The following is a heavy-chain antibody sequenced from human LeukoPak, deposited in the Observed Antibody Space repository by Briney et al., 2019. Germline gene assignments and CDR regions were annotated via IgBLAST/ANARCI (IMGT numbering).Heavy chain of an antibody. CDR1: GYTFTSYY. CDR2: INPNGGGT. CDR3: AREDSSSWPHSFDY. D-gene: IGHD6-13*01. V-gene: IGHV1-46*01. Sequence: ASVKVSCKASGYTFTSYYMHWGRQAPGQGLEWMGIINPNGGGTSYAQNFQGRVTMTRDTSTSTLYMELSSLSSEDTAVYYCAREDSSSWPHSFDYWGQGTLVTVSS. J-gene: IGHJ4*02.